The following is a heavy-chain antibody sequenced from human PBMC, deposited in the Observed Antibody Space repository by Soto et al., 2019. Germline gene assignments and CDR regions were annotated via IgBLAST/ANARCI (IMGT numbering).Heavy chain of an antibody. D-gene: IGHD5-12*01. V-gene: IGHV3-30*04. J-gene: IGHJ6*02. CDR3: ASLVATPRQVGLGLDV. Sequence: QVQLVESGGGVVQPGRSLRLSCAASGFTFSNYAMHWVRQAPGKGLEWVAVISYDGRNKYNAYSVKGRFTISRDNSTNTRYLQMNSLRVEDTAVYYCASLVATPRQVGLGLDVWGQGTTVTVSS. CDR1: GFTFSNYA. CDR2: ISYDGRNK.